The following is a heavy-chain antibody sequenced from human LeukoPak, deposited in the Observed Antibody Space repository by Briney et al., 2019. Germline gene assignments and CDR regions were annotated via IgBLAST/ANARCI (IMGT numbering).Heavy chain of an antibody. CDR1: GHTFTGYY. CDR2: INPNSGGT. Sequence: ASVKVSCKASGHTFTGYYMHWVRQAPGQGLEWMGWINPNSGGTNYAQKFQGRVTMTRDTSISTAYMELSRLRSDDTAVYYCAREDYCSSTSCYYSAKYNWFDPWGQGTLVTVSS. CDR3: AREDYCSSTSCYYSAKYNWFDP. V-gene: IGHV1-2*02. J-gene: IGHJ5*02. D-gene: IGHD2-2*01.